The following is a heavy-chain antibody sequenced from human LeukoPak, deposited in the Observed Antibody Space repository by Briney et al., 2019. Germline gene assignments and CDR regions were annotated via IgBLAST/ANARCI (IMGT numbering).Heavy chain of an antibody. CDR3: QAYYGSGSYSDY. D-gene: IGHD3-10*01. CDR1: GGSISSSSYY. CDR2: AYYSGRT. V-gene: IGHV4-39*01. Sequence: PSETLSLTCTVSGGSISSSSYYWVWLRQPPGTGLEWLGSAYYSGRTYYNPSLESRVTISVDTSKNQFSLKLSSMTAADTAVYYCQAYYGSGSYSDYWGQGTLVTVSS. J-gene: IGHJ4*02.